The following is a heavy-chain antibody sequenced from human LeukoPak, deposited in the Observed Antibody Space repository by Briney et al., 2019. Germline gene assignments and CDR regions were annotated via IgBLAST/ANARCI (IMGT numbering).Heavy chain of an antibody. Sequence: SVKGRFTISRDNAKNSLYLQMNSLRAEDTAVNYCARETPGSRVFDSWGQGTLVTVSS. D-gene: IGHD1-14*01. CDR3: ARETPGSRVFDS. J-gene: IGHJ4*02. V-gene: IGHV3-48*01.